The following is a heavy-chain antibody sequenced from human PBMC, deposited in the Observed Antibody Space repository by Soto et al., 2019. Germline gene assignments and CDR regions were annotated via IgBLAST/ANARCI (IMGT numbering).Heavy chain of an antibody. V-gene: IGHV5-10-1*01. J-gene: IGHJ6*02. CDR1: GYSFTSYW. Sequence: GESLKISCKGSGYSFTSYWISWVRQMPGKGLEWMGRIDPSDSYTNYSPSFQGHVTISADKSISTAYLQWSSLKASDTAMYYCARLQYSAAAGGSXMDVWGQGTTVTVSS. CDR2: IDPSDSYT. D-gene: IGHD6-13*01. CDR3: ARLQYSAAAGGSXMDV.